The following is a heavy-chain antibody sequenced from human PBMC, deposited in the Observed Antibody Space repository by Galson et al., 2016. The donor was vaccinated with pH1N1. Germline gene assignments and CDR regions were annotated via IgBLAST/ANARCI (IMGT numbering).Heavy chain of an antibody. Sequence: SLRLSCAASEFLVTDKYMSWVRQAAGKLPEWVSIIYPRGDAYYADFVEGRFTISRDTSKNMLFLHMSHLRADDTALYYCVFDTVPNGADHWGQGTLVTVSS. CDR1: EFLVTDKY. J-gene: IGHJ5*02. V-gene: IGHV3-53*01. D-gene: IGHD4-17*01. CDR2: IYPRGDA. CDR3: VFDTVPNGADH.